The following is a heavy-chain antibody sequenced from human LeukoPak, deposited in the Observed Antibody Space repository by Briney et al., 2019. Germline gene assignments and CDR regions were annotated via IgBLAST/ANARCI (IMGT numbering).Heavy chain of an antibody. J-gene: IGHJ4*02. Sequence: PGGSLRLSCAASGFTFSSYAMSWVRQAPGKGLEWVAAISGSGGSTYYADSVKGRFTISRDNSKNTLYLQMNRLRAEDTAVYYCAKDKGSSSSNWSYFDYWGQGTLVTVSS. CDR3: AKDKGSSSSNWSYFDY. CDR1: GFTFSSYA. V-gene: IGHV3-23*01. D-gene: IGHD6-13*01. CDR2: ISGSGGST.